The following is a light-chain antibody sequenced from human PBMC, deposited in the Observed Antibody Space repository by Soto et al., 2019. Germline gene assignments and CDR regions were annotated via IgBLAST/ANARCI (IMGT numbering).Light chain of an antibody. J-gene: IGKJ2*01. V-gene: IGKV1-5*03. CDR3: QQYNSYHT. CDR2: RAS. CDR1: QSIRSW. Sequence: DIQMTQSPSTMSASVGDRVTITCRASQSIRSWLAWYQQKPGKAPKLLIYRASSLESGVPSRFSGSGSGTEFTLTISSLQPDDFATYYCQQYNSYHTFGQGTKVDNK.